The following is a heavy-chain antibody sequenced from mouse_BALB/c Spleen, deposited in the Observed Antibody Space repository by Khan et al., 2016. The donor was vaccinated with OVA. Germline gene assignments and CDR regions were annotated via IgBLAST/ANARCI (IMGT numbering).Heavy chain of an antibody. J-gene: IGHJ3*01. D-gene: IGHD4-1*01. CDR3: TRRANVSWFTY. Sequence: VQLKQSGPELMKPGASVKISCKASGYSFTNYYIHWMMQSHGKSLEWIGYIDPFSGGTTYNQKFKGKATLTVDTSCSTAYIQHSSLTSEVSAYQSVTRRANVSWFTYWGQGTLVTVSS. V-gene: IGHV1S135*01. CDR1: GYSFTNYY. CDR2: IDPFSGGT.